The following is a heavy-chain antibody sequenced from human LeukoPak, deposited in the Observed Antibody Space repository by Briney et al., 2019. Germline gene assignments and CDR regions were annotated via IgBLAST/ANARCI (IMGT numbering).Heavy chain of an antibody. D-gene: IGHD1-14*01. J-gene: IGHJ4*02. CDR2: ISSSSSTI. V-gene: IGHV3-48*01. CDR3: ARSKGPGDY. Sequence: GGSLRLSCAASGFTFSSYSMNWVRQAPGKGLEWVSYISSSSSTIYYADSVKGRFTISRDNSKNTLYLQTNSLRAEDTAVYYCARSKGPGDYWGQGTLVTVSS. CDR1: GFTFSSYS.